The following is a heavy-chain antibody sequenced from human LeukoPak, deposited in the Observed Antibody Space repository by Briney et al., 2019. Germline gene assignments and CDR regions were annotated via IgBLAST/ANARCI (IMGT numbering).Heavy chain of an antibody. Sequence: GESLKISCKGSGYSFTSYWIGWVRQMPGKGLEWMGIIYPGDSDTRYSPSFQGQVTISADKSISTAYLQWSSPKASDTAMYYCARQGDSSGYYPPGYFDYWGQGTLVTVSS. D-gene: IGHD3-22*01. CDR3: ARQGDSSGYYPPGYFDY. V-gene: IGHV5-51*01. CDR1: GYSFTSYW. J-gene: IGHJ4*02. CDR2: IYPGDSDT.